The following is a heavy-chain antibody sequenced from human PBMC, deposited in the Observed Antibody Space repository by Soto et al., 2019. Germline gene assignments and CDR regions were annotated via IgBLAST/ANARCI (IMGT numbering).Heavy chain of an antibody. J-gene: IGHJ4*02. CDR1: GFTFSDYY. CDR3: ARAPSGSGGTTSCYDY. D-gene: IGHD2-2*01. Sequence: GGSLRLSCTASGFTFSDYYMSWIRQAPGKGLECLSYITSSGSIMYYADSVKGRFTVSRDNAKNSLYLQMSSLRADDTAVYYCARAPSGSGGTTSCYDYWGLGTLVTVS. CDR2: ITSSGSIM. V-gene: IGHV3-11*01.